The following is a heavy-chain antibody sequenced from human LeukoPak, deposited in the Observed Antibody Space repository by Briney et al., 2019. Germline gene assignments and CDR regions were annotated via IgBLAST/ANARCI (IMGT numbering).Heavy chain of an antibody. D-gene: IGHD1-26*01. CDR1: GGSISSYY. V-gene: IGHV4-59*01. CDR3: ARVRGATRNWFDP. CDR2: IYYSGST. J-gene: IGHJ5*02. Sequence: SETLSLTCTVSGGSISSYYWSWIRQPPGKGLEWIGYIYYSGSTNYNPSLKSRVTISVDTSKNQFSLKLSSVTAADTAVYYCARVRGATRNWFDPWGQGTLVAVSS.